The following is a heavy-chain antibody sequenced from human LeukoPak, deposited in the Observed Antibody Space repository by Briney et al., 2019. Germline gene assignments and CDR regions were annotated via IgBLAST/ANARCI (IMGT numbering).Heavy chain of an antibody. J-gene: IGHJ3*02. D-gene: IGHD2-21*02. CDR2: IIPIFGTA. V-gene: IGHV1-69*13. CDR3: ARPMTHDAFDI. CDR1: GGTFSSYA. Sequence: ASVKVSCKASGGTFSSYAISRVRQAPGQGLEWMGGIIPIFGTANYAQKFQGRVTITADESTSTAYMELSSLRSEDTAVYYCARPMTHDAFDIWGQGTMVTVSS.